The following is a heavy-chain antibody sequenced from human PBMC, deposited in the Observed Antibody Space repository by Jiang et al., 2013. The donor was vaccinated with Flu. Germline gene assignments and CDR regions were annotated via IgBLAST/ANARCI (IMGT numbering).Heavy chain of an antibody. Sequence: NSAVQWVRQARGQRLEWIGWIVVGSANTNYAQKFQERVTITRDMSTATAFMELSSLRSEDTAVYYCAAAPHYQLEGHQFYHYYYMDVWGKGTTVTVSS. CDR2: IVVGSANT. J-gene: IGHJ6*03. CDR1: NSA. CDR3: AAAPHYQLEGHQFYHYYYMDV. D-gene: IGHD2-2*01. V-gene: IGHV1-58*01.